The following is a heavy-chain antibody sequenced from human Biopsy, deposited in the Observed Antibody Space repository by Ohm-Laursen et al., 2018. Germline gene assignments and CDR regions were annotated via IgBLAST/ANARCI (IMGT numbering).Heavy chain of an antibody. J-gene: IGHJ4*02. Sequence: SQTLSLTCAVSGYSISSGYYWGWIRQPPGRGLEWIGSIYHSGSTYYNPSLKSRVAISVDTSKNQFSLKLSSVTAADMAGYYCARGQALKSFDYWGQGTLVTVSS. CDR2: IYHSGST. V-gene: IGHV4-38-2*01. CDR1: GYSISSGYY. CDR3: ARGQALKSFDY.